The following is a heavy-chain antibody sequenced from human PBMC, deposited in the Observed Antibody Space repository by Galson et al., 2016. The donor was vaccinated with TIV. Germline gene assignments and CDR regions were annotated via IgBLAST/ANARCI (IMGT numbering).Heavy chain of an antibody. V-gene: IGHV1-18*01. D-gene: IGHD1-1*01. J-gene: IGHJ5*02. Sequence: SVKVSCKASGYTFTNYGMSWVRQAPGQGPEWMGWIRTSNGDTNRAQKFQERVTLTRDTSTTTAYMELMRLRIDDTAVYYCARDWDGSVNWFDPWGQGTLVTVSS. CDR2: IRTSNGDT. CDR3: ARDWDGSVNWFDP. CDR1: GYTFTNYG.